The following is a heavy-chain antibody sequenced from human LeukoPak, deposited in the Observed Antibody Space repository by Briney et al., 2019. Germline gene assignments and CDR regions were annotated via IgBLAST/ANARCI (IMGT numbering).Heavy chain of an antibody. V-gene: IGHV4-39*01. J-gene: IGHJ5*02. D-gene: IGHD6-6*01. CDR1: GGSISSSNYY. CDR2: IYYSGST. CDR3: ARYSSLSGWFDP. Sequence: SETLSLTCTVSGGSISSSNYYWVWIRQPPGKGLEWIGNIYYSGSTYYNPSLKSRVTTSVDTSKNQFSVKLSSVTAADTAIYYCARYSSLSGWFDPWGRGTLVTVS.